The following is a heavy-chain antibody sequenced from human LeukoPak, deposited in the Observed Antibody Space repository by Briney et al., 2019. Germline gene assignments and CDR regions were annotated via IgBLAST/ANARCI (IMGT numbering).Heavy chain of an antibody. CDR3: ARKAARTSGYDY. V-gene: IGHV3-23*01. CDR2: IADGGETT. J-gene: IGHJ4*02. CDR1: GFTFSNYG. D-gene: IGHD3-22*01. Sequence: GGSLRLSCAVSGFTFSNYGMSWVRQAPGMRLEWVSAIADGGETTYYADSVKGRFTISRDYSKSTLYLQMNSLRAEDTAVYYCARKAARTSGYDYWGQGILVTVSS.